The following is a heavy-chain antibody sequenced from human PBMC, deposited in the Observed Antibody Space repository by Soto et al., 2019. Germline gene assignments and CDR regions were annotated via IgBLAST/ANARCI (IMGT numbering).Heavy chain of an antibody. CDR1: GYTFTSNA. CDR3: ARFIGGAYGMDV. D-gene: IGHD2-15*01. V-gene: IGHV1-3*01. J-gene: IGHJ6*02. Sequence: VKVSCKASGYTFTSNAMHWVRQAPGQRLEWMGWINAGNGNTKNSQKFQGRVTITRDTSASTAYMELSSLRSEDTAVYYCARFIGGAYGMDVWGQGTTVTVSS. CDR2: INAGNGNT.